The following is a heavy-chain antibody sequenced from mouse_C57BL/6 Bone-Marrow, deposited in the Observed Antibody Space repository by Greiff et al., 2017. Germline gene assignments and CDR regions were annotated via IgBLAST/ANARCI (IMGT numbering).Heavy chain of an antibody. CDR1: GYTFTTYP. D-gene: IGHD5-1*01. CDR3: ARSSTFFYYFDY. Sequence: VKLMASGAELVKPGASVKMSCKASGYTFTTYPIEWMKQNHGKSLEWIGNFHPYNDDTTYNEKFKGKATLTVEKSSNTVYLELSRLTSDDSAVYYCARSSTFFYYFDYWGQGTTLTVSS. V-gene: IGHV1-47*01. CDR2: FHPYNDDT. J-gene: IGHJ2*01.